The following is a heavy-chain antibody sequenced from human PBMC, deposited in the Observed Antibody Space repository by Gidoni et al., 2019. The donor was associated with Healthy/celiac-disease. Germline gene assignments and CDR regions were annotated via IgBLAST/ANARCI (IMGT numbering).Heavy chain of an antibody. CDR1: GGPISSSSYY. J-gene: IGHJ5*02. CDR2: IYYSGST. CDR3: ARQGSGWYWFDP. V-gene: IGHV4-39*01. D-gene: IGHD6-19*01. Sequence: QLQLQEPGPGLVKPSETLSLTCTVPGGPISSSSYYWGWIRQPPGKELEWIGSIYYSGSTYYNPSLKSRVTISVDTAKNQFSLKLSSVTAADTAVYYCARQGSGWYWFDPWGQGTLVTVSS.